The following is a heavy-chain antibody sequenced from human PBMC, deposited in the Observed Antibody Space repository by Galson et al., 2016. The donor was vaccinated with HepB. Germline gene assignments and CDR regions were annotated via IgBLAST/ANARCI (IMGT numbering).Heavy chain of an antibody. Sequence: SLRLSCAASRFSINNAWMSWVRQAPGKGLEWVGRIKTNTDGGTTDYAAPVKGRFTISRDDSKNTLYLQMNSLTTEDTAVYYCTTFVLVPAAIDPDHYYVLDGWGQGTTVTVSS. D-gene: IGHD2-2*01. CDR2: IKTNTDGGTT. J-gene: IGHJ6*02. V-gene: IGHV3-15*01. CDR3: TTFVLVPAAIDPDHYYVLDG. CDR1: RFSINNAW.